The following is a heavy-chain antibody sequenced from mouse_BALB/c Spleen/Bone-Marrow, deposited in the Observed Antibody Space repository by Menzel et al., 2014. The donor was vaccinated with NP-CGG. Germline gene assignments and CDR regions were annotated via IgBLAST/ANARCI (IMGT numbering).Heavy chain of an antibody. CDR1: GFTFSSYV. D-gene: IGHD1-2*01. V-gene: IGHV5-9-4*01. Sequence: EVKVVESGGGLVKPGGSLKLSCAASGFTFSSYVMSWVRQSPEKRLEWVAEISSGGRYTYYPDTVTGRFTISRDNAKNTLYLEMSSLRSEDTAMYYCTRDQFITTATRAMGYWGQGTSVTVSS. CDR3: TRDQFITTATRAMGY. CDR2: ISSGGRYT. J-gene: IGHJ4*01.